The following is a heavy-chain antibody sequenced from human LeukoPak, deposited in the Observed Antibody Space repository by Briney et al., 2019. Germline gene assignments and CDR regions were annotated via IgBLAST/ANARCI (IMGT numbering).Heavy chain of an antibody. J-gene: IGHJ5*02. CDR3: ARDDSSGSNYYGDWFDP. CDR1: GFTFSSYA. Sequence: GRSLRLSCAASGFTFSSYAMHWVRQAPGKGLEWVAVISYDGSNKYYADSVKGRFTISRDNAKNSLYLQMNSLRAEDTAVYYCARDDSSGSNYYGDWFDPWGQGTLVTVSS. V-gene: IGHV3-30*04. D-gene: IGHD3-22*01. CDR2: ISYDGSNK.